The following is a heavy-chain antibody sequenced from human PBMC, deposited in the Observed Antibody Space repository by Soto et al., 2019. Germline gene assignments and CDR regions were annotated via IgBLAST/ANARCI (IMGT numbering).Heavy chain of an antibody. Sequence: QVQLQQWGAGLLKPSETLSLTCAVYGGSFSGYYWSWIRQPPGKGLEWIGEINHSGSTNYNPSLKSRFPISVDTSKNQFSLKLSSVTAADTAVYYCARGRGYNWNYYYYYYMDVWGKGTTVTVSS. CDR3: ARGRGYNWNYYYYYYMDV. J-gene: IGHJ6*03. V-gene: IGHV4-34*01. D-gene: IGHD1-20*01. CDR1: GGSFSGYY. CDR2: INHSGST.